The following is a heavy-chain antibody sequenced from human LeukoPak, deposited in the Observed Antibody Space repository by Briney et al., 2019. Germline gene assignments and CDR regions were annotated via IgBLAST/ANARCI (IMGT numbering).Heavy chain of an antibody. D-gene: IGHD3-10*01. J-gene: IGHJ5*02. CDR2: IYYSGST. V-gene: IGHV4-39*07. CDR1: GGSISSSSYY. CDR3: ARTLYYYGSGSYGGDWFDP. Sequence: SETLSLTCTVSGGSISSSSYYWGWIRQPPGKGLEWIGSIYYSGSTYYNPSLKSRVTISVDTSKNQFSLKLSSVTAADTAVYYCARTLYYYGSGSYGGDWFDPWGQGTLVTVSS.